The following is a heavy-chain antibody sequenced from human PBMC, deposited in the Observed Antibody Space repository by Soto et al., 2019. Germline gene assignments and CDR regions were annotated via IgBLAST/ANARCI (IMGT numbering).Heavy chain of an antibody. J-gene: IGHJ1*01. D-gene: IGHD5-18*01. CDR1: EFTFSTYA. CDR3: AKARYSYFQH. CDR2: ISGSGGTT. Sequence: GGSLRLSCAASEFTFSTYAMSWVRQAPGRGLEWVSAISGSGGTTNYADSVEGRFTISRDNSKNTLYLQMNSLRAEDTAVYYCAKARYSYFQHWGQGTLVTVSS. V-gene: IGHV3-23*01.